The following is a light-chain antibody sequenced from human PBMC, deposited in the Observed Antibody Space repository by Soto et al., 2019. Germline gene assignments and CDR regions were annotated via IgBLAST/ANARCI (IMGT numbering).Light chain of an antibody. CDR1: QSVSGSY. CDR2: GAS. J-gene: IGKJ1*01. CDR3: HQYGSSPT. V-gene: IGKV3-20*01. Sequence: EIVLTQSPGTLSLSPGERVTLSCRASQSVSGSYLAWYQQTPGQAPRLLIYGASFRATGISDRFSGSGSGTDFTLTISRLEPEDSAVYYCHQYGSSPTFGQGTKVELK.